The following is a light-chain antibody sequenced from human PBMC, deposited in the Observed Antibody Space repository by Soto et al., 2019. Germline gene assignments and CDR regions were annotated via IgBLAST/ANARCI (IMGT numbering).Light chain of an antibody. CDR1: SSDVGGYNY. V-gene: IGLV2-14*01. CDR3: SSYTSSSSSVV. CDR2: DVS. J-gene: IGLJ2*01. Sequence: QSALTQPASVSGSPGQSSTISCTGTSSDVGGYNYVSWYQQHPGKAPKLMIYDVSNRPSGVSNRFSGSKSGNTASLTISGLQAEDEADYYCSSYTSSSSSVVFGGGTKLTV.